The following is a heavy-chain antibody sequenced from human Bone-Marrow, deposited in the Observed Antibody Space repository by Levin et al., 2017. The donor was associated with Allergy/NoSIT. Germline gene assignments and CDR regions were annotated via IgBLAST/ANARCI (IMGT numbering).Heavy chain of an antibody. J-gene: IGHJ4*02. CDR1: GFIVSSSY. CDR2: LRRGDKT. D-gene: IGHD1-14*01. V-gene: IGHV3-53*01. CDR3: ARADWKPFGTTTYSFDW. Sequence: PGGSLRLSCAASGFIVSSSYMSWVRQAPGKGLEWISTLRRGDKTYYAESVKGRFTVSSDNLKNTLFLQMDNLRADDTAIYRCARADWKPFGTTTYSFDWWGQGTLVTVSS.